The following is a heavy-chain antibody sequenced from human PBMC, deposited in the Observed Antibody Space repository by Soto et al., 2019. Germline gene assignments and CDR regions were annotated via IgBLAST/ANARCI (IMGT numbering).Heavy chain of an antibody. CDR1: GGTFSSYA. V-gene: IGHV1-69*01. CDR3: ARGTYYYDSSGYRNFDY. CDR2: IIPSFGTA. D-gene: IGHD3-22*01. J-gene: IGHJ4*02. Sequence: QVQLVQSGAEVKKPGSSVNVSCKASGGTFSSYAISWVRQAPGQGLEWMGGIIPSFGTANYAQKFQGRVTITADESTSTAYIELISVRSDDTAVYYCARGTYYYDSSGYRNFDYWGQGTLVTVSS.